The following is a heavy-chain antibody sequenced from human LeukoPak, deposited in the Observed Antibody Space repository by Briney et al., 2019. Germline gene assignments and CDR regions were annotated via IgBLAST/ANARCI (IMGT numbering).Heavy chain of an antibody. J-gene: IGHJ6*03. Sequence: GGSLRLSCAASGFTFSSYAMHWVRQAPGKGLEWVAVISYDGSNKYYADSVKGRFIISRDNAKNSLYLQMNSLRAEDTAVYYCARDRVGYYDSSGYYYLDVWGQGTTVTVSS. D-gene: IGHD3-22*01. CDR1: GFTFSSYA. CDR2: ISYDGSNK. V-gene: IGHV3-30-3*01. CDR3: ARDRVGYYDSSGYYYLDV.